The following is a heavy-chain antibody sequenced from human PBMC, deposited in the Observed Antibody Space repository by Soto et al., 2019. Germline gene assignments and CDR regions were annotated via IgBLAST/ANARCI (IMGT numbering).Heavy chain of an antibody. CDR1: GFTFSDYA. Sequence: VQLVESGGGVVQPGRSLRLSCAASGFTFSDYAMHWVRQAPGKGLEWVAVVSHDGRNTHYADSVKGRFTISRDSSKNPASLEMTSLRAEDTAGYYCARGGRQWLVTSDFNYWGQGALVTVSS. D-gene: IGHD6-19*01. V-gene: IGHV3-30*03. J-gene: IGHJ4*02. CDR2: VSHDGRNT. CDR3: ARGGRQWLVTSDFNY.